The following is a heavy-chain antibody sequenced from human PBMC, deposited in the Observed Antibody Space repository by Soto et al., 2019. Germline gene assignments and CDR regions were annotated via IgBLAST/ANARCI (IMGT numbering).Heavy chain of an antibody. D-gene: IGHD3-22*01. Sequence: GGSLRLSCTASVFTFGYYATIWVRQAPGKGLEWVGFIRSKAYGGTTEYAASVKGRFTISRDDSKSIAYLQMNSLKTEDTAVYYCLRSYYDSSGPDAFDIWGQGTMVTVSS. CDR1: VFTFGYYA. CDR2: IRSKAYGGTT. CDR3: LRSYYDSSGPDAFDI. V-gene: IGHV3-49*04. J-gene: IGHJ3*02.